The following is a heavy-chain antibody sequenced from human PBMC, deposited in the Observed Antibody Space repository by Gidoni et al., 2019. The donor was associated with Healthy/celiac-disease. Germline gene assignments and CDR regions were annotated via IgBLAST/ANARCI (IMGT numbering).Heavy chain of an antibody. CDR2: LNHSGST. J-gene: IGHJ3*02. D-gene: IGHD3-22*01. CDR1: GGAFSGYY. V-gene: IGHV4-34*01. Sequence: QVQLQQWGAGLLKPSETLSLTCAVYGGAFSGYYWSWIRQPPGKGLEWIGELNHSGSTNYNPSLKSRVTISVDTSKNQFSLKLSSVTAADTAVYYCAGYDSSGIQGDAFDIWGQGTMVTVSS. CDR3: AGYDSSGIQGDAFDI.